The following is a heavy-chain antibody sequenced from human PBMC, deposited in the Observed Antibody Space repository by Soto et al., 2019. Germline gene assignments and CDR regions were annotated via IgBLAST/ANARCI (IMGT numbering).Heavy chain of an antibody. CDR3: AKALGRFLEWLSDYYYYGMDV. J-gene: IGHJ6*02. Sequence: GGSLRLSCAASGFTFSSYGMHWVRQAPGKGLEWVAVISYDGSNKYYADSVKGRFTISRDNSKNTLYLQMNSLRAEDTAVYYCAKALGRFLEWLSDYYYYGMDVWGQGTTVTVSS. CDR1: GFTFSSYG. V-gene: IGHV3-30*18. D-gene: IGHD3-3*01. CDR2: ISYDGSNK.